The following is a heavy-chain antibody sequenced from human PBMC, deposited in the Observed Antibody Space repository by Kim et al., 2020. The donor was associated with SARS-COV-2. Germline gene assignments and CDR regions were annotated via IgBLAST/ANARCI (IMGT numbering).Heavy chain of an antibody. CDR1: GYSFTTYG. V-gene: IGHV1-18*01. CDR2: INSYNGNT. D-gene: IGHD1-1*01. CDR3: ARRRDTKGVHVYGMGV. J-gene: IGHJ6*02. Sequence: ASVKVSCKASGYSFTTYGLFWVRQAPGQGLEWRGWINSYNGNTHYEQTFQGRATITTDTSTSTASMELRSLRYDATAVYYCARRRDTKGVHVYGMGVWGQ.